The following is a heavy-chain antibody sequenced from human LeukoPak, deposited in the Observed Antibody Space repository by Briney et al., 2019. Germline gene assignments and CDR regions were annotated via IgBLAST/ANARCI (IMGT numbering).Heavy chain of an antibody. CDR2: ISYDGSNK. J-gene: IGHJ4*02. V-gene: IGHV3-30*03. D-gene: IGHD6-13*01. CDR3: ARGGAHSSSNCDY. CDR1: GFTFSSYG. Sequence: GGSLRLSCAASGFTFSSYGMHWVRQAPGKGLEWVAVISYDGSNKYYADSVKGRFTISRDNSKNTLYLQMNSLRAEDTAVYYCARGGAHSSSNCDYWGQGTLVTVSS.